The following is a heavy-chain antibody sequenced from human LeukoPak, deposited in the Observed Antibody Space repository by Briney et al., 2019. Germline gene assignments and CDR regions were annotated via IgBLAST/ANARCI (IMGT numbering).Heavy chain of an antibody. V-gene: IGHV4-59*01. Sequence: SETLSLTCTVSGGSISSYYWSWIRQPPGKGLEWIGYIYYSGSTNYNPSLKSRVTISVDTSKNQFSLKLSSVTAADTAVYYCARGNGDDFWSGYYLYYFDYWGQGTLVTVSS. CDR2: IYYSGST. CDR3: ARGNGDDFWSGYYLYYFDY. J-gene: IGHJ4*02. CDR1: GGSISSYY. D-gene: IGHD3-3*01.